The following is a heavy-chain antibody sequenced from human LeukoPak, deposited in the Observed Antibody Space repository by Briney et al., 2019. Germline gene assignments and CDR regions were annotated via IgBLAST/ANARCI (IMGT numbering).Heavy chain of an antibody. CDR1: GGSISSSSYY. V-gene: IGHV4-39*01. Sequence: SETLSLTCTVSGGSISSSSYYWGWIRQPPGKGLEWIGSIYYSGSTYYNPSLKSRVTISVDTSKNQFSLKLSSVTAADTAVYYCARQWLVRGSAFDIWGQGTMVTVSS. CDR3: ARQWLVRGSAFDI. D-gene: IGHD6-19*01. J-gene: IGHJ3*02. CDR2: IYYSGST.